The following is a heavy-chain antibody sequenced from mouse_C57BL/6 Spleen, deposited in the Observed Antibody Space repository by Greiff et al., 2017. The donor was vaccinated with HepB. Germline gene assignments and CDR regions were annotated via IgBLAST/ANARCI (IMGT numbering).Heavy chain of an antibody. Sequence: CEASGVDFSRYWMSWVRRAPGKGLEWIGEINPDSSTINYAPSLKDKFIISRDNAKNTLYLQMSKVRSEDTALYYCARPDGYSAWFAYWGQGTLVTVSA. CDR1: GVDFSRYW. D-gene: IGHD2-3*01. CDR2: INPDSSTI. J-gene: IGHJ3*01. V-gene: IGHV4-1*01. CDR3: ARPDGYSAWFAY.